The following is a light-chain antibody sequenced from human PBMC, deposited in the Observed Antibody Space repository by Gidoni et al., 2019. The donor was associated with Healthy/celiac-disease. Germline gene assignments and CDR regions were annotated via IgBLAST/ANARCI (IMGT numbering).Light chain of an antibody. J-gene: IGKJ4*01. CDR1: QSVSSY. CDR2: DAS. V-gene: IGKV3-11*01. CDR3: QQRSNWPL. Sequence: ENVLTQSPATLSLSPGERATVSCRASQSVSSYLAWYQQKPGQAPRLLIYDASNRATGIPARFSGSGSGTDFTLTISSLEPEDFAVYYCQQRSNWPLFGGGTKVEIK.